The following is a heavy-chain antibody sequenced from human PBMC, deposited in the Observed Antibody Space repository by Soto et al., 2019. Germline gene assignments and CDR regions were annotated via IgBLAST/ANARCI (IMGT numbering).Heavy chain of an antibody. D-gene: IGHD3-10*01. CDR1: GYTFTSYA. J-gene: IGHJ5*02. CDR3: ARGVGSGIYYNQYNWFDP. Sequence: GASVKVSCKASGYTFTSYAMHWVRQAPGQGLEWMGWINVYNGNTKYAQKLQGRVTMTTDTSTSTAYMELRSLISDDTAVYYCARGVGSGIYYNQYNWFDPWGQGTLVTVSS. CDR2: INVYNGNT. V-gene: IGHV1-18*01.